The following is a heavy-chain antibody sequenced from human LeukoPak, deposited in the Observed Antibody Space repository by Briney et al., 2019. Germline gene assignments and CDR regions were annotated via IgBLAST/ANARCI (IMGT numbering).Heavy chain of an antibody. D-gene: IGHD4-17*01. CDR1: GFTFSSYG. CDR2: IRYDGSNK. J-gene: IGHJ3*01. Sequence: GGSLRLSCAASGFTFSSYGMHWVRQAPGKGLEWVAFIRYDGSNKYYADSVKGRFSISRDNAKNSLYLQMNSLRAEDTAVYYCVRQGYGDYWGQGTMVTVSS. V-gene: IGHV3-30*02. CDR3: VRQGYGDY.